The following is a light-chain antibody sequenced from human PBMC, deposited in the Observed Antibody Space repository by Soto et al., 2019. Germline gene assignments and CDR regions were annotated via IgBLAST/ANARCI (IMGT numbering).Light chain of an antibody. Sequence: QSPLTQPASVSGSPGQSITISCTGTSSDVGSYNLVSWYQQHPGKAPKFMIYEVTKRPSGVSNRFSGSKSGNTASLTISGLQAEDEADYYCCSYADSSTWVFGGGTKLTVL. J-gene: IGLJ3*02. CDR1: SSDVGSYNL. V-gene: IGLV2-23*02. CDR3: CSYADSSTWV. CDR2: EVT.